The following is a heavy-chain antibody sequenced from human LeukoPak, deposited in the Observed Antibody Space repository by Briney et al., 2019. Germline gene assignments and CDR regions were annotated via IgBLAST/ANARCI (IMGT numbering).Heavy chain of an antibody. CDR3: ARLARWQLGDPRTYVEYFQH. CDR1: GYSFASYW. V-gene: IGHV5-51*01. D-gene: IGHD2-15*01. Sequence: GESLKISCKGSGYSFASYWIGWVRQMPGKGLEWMGIIYPGDSDTRYSPSFQGQVTISADKSISTAYLQWSSLKASDTAMYYCARLARWQLGDPRTYVEYFQHWGQGTLVTVSS. CDR2: IYPGDSDT. J-gene: IGHJ1*01.